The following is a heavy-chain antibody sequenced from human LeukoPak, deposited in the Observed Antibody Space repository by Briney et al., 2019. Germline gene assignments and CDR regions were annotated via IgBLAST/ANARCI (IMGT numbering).Heavy chain of an antibody. CDR1: GFTFRDYP. V-gene: IGHV3-23*01. CDR3: AKSLLTTATGTGRAFDI. CDR2: ISAGADVI. D-gene: IGHD1-1*01. J-gene: IGHJ3*02. Sequence: GGSLRLSCEAAGFTFRDYPMGWVRRASGKRLEWVSGISAGADVIFYADPVKGRFTISRDNSKNTLYLQMNSLRAEDSAEYYCAKSLLTTATGTGRAFDIWGQGTMVTVSA.